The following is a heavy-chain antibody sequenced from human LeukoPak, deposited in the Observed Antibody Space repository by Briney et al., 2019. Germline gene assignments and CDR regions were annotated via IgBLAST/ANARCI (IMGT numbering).Heavy chain of an antibody. V-gene: IGHV3-7*01. CDR1: GFTISSYW. D-gene: IGHD3-3*01. CDR3: ARESNDFWSGYFLGRTYYYMDV. CDR2: IKQDGSEK. J-gene: IGHJ6*03. Sequence: GGSLRLSCAASGFTISSYWMNWVRQAPGKGLEWVANIKQDGSEKKYVDSVKGRFTISRDNAKNSLYLQMNSLRAEDTAVYYCARESNDFWSGYFLGRTYYYMDVWGKGTTVTVSS.